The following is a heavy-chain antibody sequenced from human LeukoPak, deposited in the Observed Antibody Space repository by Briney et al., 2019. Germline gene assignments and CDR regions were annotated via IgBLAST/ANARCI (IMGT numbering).Heavy chain of an antibody. D-gene: IGHD6-6*01. CDR2: IYPGDSDT. J-gene: IGHJ5*02. CDR1: GYSFTSYW. Sequence: GESLKISCKGSGYSFTSYWIGWVRQMPGKGLEWMGIIYPGDSDTRYSPSFQGQVTISADKSTSTAYLQWSSLKASDTAMYYCARRSIAARPGYNWFDPLGQGTLVTVSS. CDR3: ARRSIAARPGYNWFDP. V-gene: IGHV5-51*01.